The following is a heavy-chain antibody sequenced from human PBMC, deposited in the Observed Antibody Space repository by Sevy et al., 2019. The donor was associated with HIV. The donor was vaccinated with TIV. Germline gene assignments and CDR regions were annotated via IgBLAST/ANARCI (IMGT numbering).Heavy chain of an antibody. CDR2: ISSSGSTI. CDR1: GITFSSYS. Sequence: GGSLRLSCAASGITFSSYSMNWVRQAPGKGLEWVSYISSSGSTIYYADSVKGRFTISRDNAKNSLYLQMNSLRAEDTAVYYCARVERWLQNDAFDIWGQGTMVTVSS. CDR3: ARVERWLQNDAFDI. D-gene: IGHD5-12*01. V-gene: IGHV3-48*04. J-gene: IGHJ3*02.